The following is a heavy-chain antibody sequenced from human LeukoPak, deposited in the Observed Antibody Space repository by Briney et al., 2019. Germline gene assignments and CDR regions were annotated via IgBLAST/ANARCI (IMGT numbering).Heavy chain of an antibody. CDR1: GGTFSSYA. D-gene: IGHD3-22*01. Sequence: SVKVSCKASGGTFSSYAISWVRQAPGQGLEWMGGIIPIFGTANYAQKFQGRVTITTDESMSTAYMELGSLRSEDTAVYYCARAIVYYDSSGYYPTRFDYWGQGTLVTVSS. CDR2: IIPIFGTA. V-gene: IGHV1-69*05. J-gene: IGHJ4*02. CDR3: ARAIVYYDSSGYYPTRFDY.